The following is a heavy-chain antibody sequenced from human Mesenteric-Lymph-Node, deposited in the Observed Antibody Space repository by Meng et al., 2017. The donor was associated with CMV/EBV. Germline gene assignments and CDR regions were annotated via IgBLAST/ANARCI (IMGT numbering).Heavy chain of an antibody. V-gene: IGHV5-51*01. CDR3: ASLYSHVAY. CDR2: IHPADSET. Sequence: GGSLRLSCAASGFTFSSYWMSWVRQAPGKGLEWMGVIHPADSETKYSPSFQGQVTISADVSSTTTYLQWSSLKASDTAFYYCASLYSHVAYWGQGTLVTVSS. D-gene: IGHD4-11*01. J-gene: IGHJ4*02. CDR1: GFTFSSYW.